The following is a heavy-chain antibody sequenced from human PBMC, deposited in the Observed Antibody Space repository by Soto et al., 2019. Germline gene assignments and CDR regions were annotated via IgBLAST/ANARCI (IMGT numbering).Heavy chain of an antibody. CDR1: GGTFDSFT. CDR2: IIPVSGVP. CDR3: ARDSRTDNLDL. Sequence: QVQLVQSGAEVKQPGSSVKVSCTISGGTFDSFTISWVRQAPGQGFEWMGVIIPVSGVPIYSRHFQGRLTSTADASTSTAYMDLSGLKIQDPAVYFCARDSRTDNLDLWGQGTLVSVS. V-gene: IGHV1-69*01. J-gene: IGHJ5*02. D-gene: IGHD2-2*01.